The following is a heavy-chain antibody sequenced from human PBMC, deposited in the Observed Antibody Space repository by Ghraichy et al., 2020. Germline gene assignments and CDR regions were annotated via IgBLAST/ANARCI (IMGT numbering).Heavy chain of an antibody. J-gene: IGHJ6*03. D-gene: IGHD6-13*01. CDR1: GGSISNYY. V-gene: IGHV4-59*01. CDR2: IYYSGST. CDR3: ARAPSGGIAAGARYYYSMDV. Sequence: SETLSLTCTVSGGSISNYYWSWIRQPPGKGLEWIGYIYYSGSTNYNPSLKSRVTISVDTSKNTFSLKLSYVTAADTAVYYCARAPSGGIAAGARYYYSMDVWGKGTTVTVSS.